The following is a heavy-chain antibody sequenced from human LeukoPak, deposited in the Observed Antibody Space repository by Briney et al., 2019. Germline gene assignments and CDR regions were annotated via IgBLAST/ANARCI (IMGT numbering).Heavy chain of an antibody. J-gene: IGHJ4*02. CDR1: GGTFSSYA. Sequence: ASVKVSCKASGGTFSSYAISWVRQAPGQGLEWMGWINPNSGGTNYAQKFQGRVTMTRDTSISTAYMELSRLRSDDTAVYYCATRNGGSDYYDSSGYYKYWGQGTLVTVSS. V-gene: IGHV1-2*02. D-gene: IGHD3-22*01. CDR2: INPNSGGT. CDR3: ATRNGGSDYYDSSGYYKY.